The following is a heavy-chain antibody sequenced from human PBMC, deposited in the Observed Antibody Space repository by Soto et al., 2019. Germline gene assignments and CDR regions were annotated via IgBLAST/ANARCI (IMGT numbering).Heavy chain of an antibody. CDR1: GYTFTGYY. D-gene: IGHD3-10*01. CDR3: AGDRGGGGLGFGY. J-gene: IGHJ4*02. Sequence: QVQLVQSGAEVKKPGASVKVSCKASGYTFTGYYMHWVRQAPGQGLEWMGWINPNSGGTNYAQKFQGWVTMTRDTSMSAADMGLSRLRSDDTAGYSCAGDRGGGGLGFGYWGQGPLVTVSS. CDR2: INPNSGGT. V-gene: IGHV1-2*04.